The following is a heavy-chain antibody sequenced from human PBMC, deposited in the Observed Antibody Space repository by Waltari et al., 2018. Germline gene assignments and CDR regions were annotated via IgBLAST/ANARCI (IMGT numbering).Heavy chain of an antibody. D-gene: IGHD3-3*01. Sequence: QVQLVESGGGVVQPGRSLRLSCAASGFTFSSYGMHWVRQAPGKGLEWVAVIWYDGSNKYYADSVKGRFTISRDNSKNTLYLQMNSLRAEDTAMYYCAKDPDLEWLTPGYWGQGTLVTVSS. CDR3: AKDPDLEWLTPGY. CDR1: GFTFSSYG. CDR2: IWYDGSNK. V-gene: IGHV3-30*18. J-gene: IGHJ4*02.